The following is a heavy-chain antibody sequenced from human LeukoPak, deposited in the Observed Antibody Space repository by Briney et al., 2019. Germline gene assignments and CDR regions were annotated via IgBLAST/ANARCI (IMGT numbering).Heavy chain of an antibody. Sequence: GGSLRLSCAASGFTVSSNYMSWVRQAPGKGVEWVSVIYSGGSTYYADSVKGRFTISRHNSKNTLYLQMNSLRAEDTAVYYCARGGGVTPQNWFDPWGQGTLVTVSS. CDR2: IYSGGST. V-gene: IGHV3-53*04. D-gene: IGHD3-3*01. CDR1: GFTVSSNY. J-gene: IGHJ5*02. CDR3: ARGGGVTPQNWFDP.